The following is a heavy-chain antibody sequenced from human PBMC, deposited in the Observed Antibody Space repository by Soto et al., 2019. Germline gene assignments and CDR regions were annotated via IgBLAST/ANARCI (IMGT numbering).Heavy chain of an antibody. V-gene: IGHV5-10-1*01. CDR2: IDPSDSYT. Sequence: PGESLKISCKGSGYSFTSYWISWVRQMPGKGMEWMGRIDPSDSYTNYSPSFQGHVTISADKSISTAYLQWSSLKASDTAMYYCARHVGYSSSWDSPRFGYYYYGMDVWGQGTTVTVSS. D-gene: IGHD6-13*01. J-gene: IGHJ6*02. CDR3: ARHVGYSSSWDSPRFGYYYYGMDV. CDR1: GYSFTSYW.